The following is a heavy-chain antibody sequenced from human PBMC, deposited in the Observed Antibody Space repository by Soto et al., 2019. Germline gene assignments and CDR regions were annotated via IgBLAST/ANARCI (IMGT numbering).Heavy chain of an antibody. CDR2: TYYRSKWYN. V-gene: IGHV6-1*01. J-gene: IGHJ6*03. Sequence: PSQTLSLTCAISVDSVSSNSASWNWIRQSPSRGLEWLGRTYYRSKWYNDYAVSVKSRITINPDTSKNQFSLRLNSVTPEDTAVYYCASGPMIDQYYYYYMDVWGKGTTVTVSS. CDR3: ASGPMIDQYYYYYMDV. CDR1: VDSVSSNSAS. D-gene: IGHD3-22*01.